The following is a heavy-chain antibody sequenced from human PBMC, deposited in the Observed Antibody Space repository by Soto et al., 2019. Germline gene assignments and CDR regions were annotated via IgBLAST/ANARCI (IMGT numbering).Heavy chain of an antibody. Sequence: PGGSLRLSCAASGFTFSTYTVHWVRQAPGKGLEWVASILFDGSNKYYADSVKGRFTISRDNSKNTVYVQMNSLRPEDTAVYYCARGYSSSWYYFDYWGQGTLVTVSS. V-gene: IGHV3-30-3*01. CDR1: GFTFSTYT. CDR3: ARGYSSSWYYFDY. D-gene: IGHD6-13*01. CDR2: ILFDGSNK. J-gene: IGHJ4*02.